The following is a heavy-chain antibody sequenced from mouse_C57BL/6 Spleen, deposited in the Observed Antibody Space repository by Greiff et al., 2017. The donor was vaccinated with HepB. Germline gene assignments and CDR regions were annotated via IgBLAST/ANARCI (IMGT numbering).Heavy chain of an antibody. Sequence: QVQLKESGPELVKPGASVKISCKASGYAFSSSWMNWVKQRPGKGLEWIGRIYPGDGDTNYNGKFKGKATLTADKSSSTAYMQLSSLTSEDSAVYFCARSVIYYDYDGFAYWGQGTLVTVSA. CDR2: IYPGDGDT. J-gene: IGHJ3*01. CDR1: GYAFSSSW. CDR3: ARSVIYYDYDGFAY. D-gene: IGHD2-4*01. V-gene: IGHV1-82*01.